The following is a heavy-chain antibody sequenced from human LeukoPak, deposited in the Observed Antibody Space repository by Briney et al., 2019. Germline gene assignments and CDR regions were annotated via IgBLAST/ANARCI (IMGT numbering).Heavy chain of an antibody. CDR2: INLVNGNT. CDR1: GYTFTNYA. Sequence: ASVKVSCKASGYTFTNYAMHWVRLAPGQRLQWMGWINLVNGNTKYSQYFEGRVTITRDTSASTVYMELSSLRPDDMAVYYCARDRPSSWYGHYYYYMDVWGKGTTVTISS. CDR3: ARDRPSSWYGHYYYYMDV. V-gene: IGHV1-3*03. D-gene: IGHD6-13*01. J-gene: IGHJ6*03.